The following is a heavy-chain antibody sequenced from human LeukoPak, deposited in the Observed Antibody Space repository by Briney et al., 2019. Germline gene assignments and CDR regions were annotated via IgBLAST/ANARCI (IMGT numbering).Heavy chain of an antibody. Sequence: SESLSLTCTVSGGSFSSSSYYWGWIRQPPGQGLDWIGSSYYSGSTYDNPALTSRVTISVNTYNNQFSLKHSPVTAADTALSFCARSAYYDFWSGPTPAYYFDYWGQGTLVTVSS. CDR2: SYYSGST. D-gene: IGHD3-3*01. CDR1: GGSFSSSSYY. CDR3: ARSAYYDFWSGPTPAYYFDY. J-gene: IGHJ4*02. V-gene: IGHV4-39*01.